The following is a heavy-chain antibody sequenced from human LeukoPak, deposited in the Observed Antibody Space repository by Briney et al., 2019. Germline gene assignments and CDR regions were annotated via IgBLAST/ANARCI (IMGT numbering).Heavy chain of an antibody. CDR1: GGSISSYY. J-gene: IGHJ4*02. D-gene: IGHD6-19*01. Sequence: SETLSLTCTVSGGSISSYYWSWIRQPPGKGLEWIGYIYYSGSTNYNPSLKSRVTISVDTSKNQFSLKLSSVTAADTAVYYCARRVVEYSSGWVVLDYWGQGTLVTVSS. V-gene: IGHV4-59*08. CDR3: ARRVVEYSSGWVVLDY. CDR2: IYYSGST.